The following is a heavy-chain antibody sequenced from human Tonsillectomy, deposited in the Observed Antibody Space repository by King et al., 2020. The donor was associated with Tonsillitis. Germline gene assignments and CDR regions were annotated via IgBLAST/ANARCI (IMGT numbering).Heavy chain of an antibody. Sequence: LQLVESGGGLVQPGGSLRLSCAASGFTFSSYWMSWVRQAPGKGLEWVANIKQDGSEKYYVDSVKGRFTISRDNAKNSLYLQMNSLRAEDTAVYYCAREAVYYDSSGYPADWGQGTLVTVSS. D-gene: IGHD3-22*01. CDR3: AREAVYYDSSGYPAD. J-gene: IGHJ4*02. V-gene: IGHV3-7*01. CDR1: GFTFSSYW. CDR2: IKQDGSEK.